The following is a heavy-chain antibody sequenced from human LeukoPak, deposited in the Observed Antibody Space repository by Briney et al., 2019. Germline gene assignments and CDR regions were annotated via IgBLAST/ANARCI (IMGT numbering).Heavy chain of an antibody. D-gene: IGHD4-23*01. CDR1: GYTFTGYY. Sequence: GASVKVSCKASGYTFTGYYMHWVRQAPGQGLEWMGWINPNSGGTNYAQKFQGRVTMTRDTSISTAYMELSRLRSDDTAVYYCAARGYGGNWENEPFDYWGQGTLVTVSS. J-gene: IGHJ4*02. V-gene: IGHV1-2*02. CDR3: AARGYGGNWENEPFDY. CDR2: INPNSGGT.